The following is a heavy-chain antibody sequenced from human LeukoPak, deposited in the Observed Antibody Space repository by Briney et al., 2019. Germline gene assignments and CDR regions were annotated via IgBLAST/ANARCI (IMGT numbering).Heavy chain of an antibody. V-gene: IGHV3-23*01. Sequence: GGSLRLSCAASGFTFSAHAMSWVRQPPGKGLEWVSAISGSNGRTHSADSLRGRFSISRDNSKNTLYLQMNSLRADDTAVYYCAKDVLHDGSVYYANYLDSWGHGTLVTVSS. D-gene: IGHD3-22*01. J-gene: IGHJ5*01. CDR2: ISGSNGRT. CDR3: AKDVLHDGSVYYANYLDS. CDR1: GFTFSAHA.